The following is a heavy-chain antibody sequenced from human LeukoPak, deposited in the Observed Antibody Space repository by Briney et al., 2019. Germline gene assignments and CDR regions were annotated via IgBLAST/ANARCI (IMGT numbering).Heavy chain of an antibody. J-gene: IGHJ4*02. CDR3: AKESYYYDSSGYYPFGY. CDR1: GFTVSSNY. CDR2: ISGSGGST. V-gene: IGHV3-23*01. Sequence: GGSLRLSCAASGFTVSSNYMTWVRQAPGKGLEWVSAISGSGGSTYYADSVKGRFTISRDNSKNTLYLQMNSLRAEDTAVYYCAKESYYYDSSGYYPFGYWGQGTLVTVSS. D-gene: IGHD3-22*01.